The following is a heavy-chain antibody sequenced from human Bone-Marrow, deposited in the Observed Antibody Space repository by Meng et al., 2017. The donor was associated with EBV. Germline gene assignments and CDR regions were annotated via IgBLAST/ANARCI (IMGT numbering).Heavy chain of an antibody. D-gene: IGHD3-10*01. CDR2: LIPMSDAP. CDR1: GGSFCSNA. Sequence: QGQLVQSGAEVNKPGSSVKAYCKSSGGSFCSNAISWVRQGPGQGLEWMGGLIPMSDAPHYAQKFQGRVTITADESTSTHYMDLSGLRSEDTAVYYCASESGRGFTPDYWGQGTLVTVSS. J-gene: IGHJ4*02. V-gene: IGHV1-69*01. CDR3: ASESGRGFTPDY.